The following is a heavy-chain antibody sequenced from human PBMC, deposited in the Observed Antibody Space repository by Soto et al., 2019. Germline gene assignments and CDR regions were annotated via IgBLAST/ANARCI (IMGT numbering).Heavy chain of an antibody. V-gene: IGHV4-34*01. Sequence: SETLSLTCAVYGGSFSGYYWSWIRQPPGKGLEWIGEINHSGSTNYNPSLKSRVTISVDTSKNQFSLKLSSVTAADTAVYYCARDRYYDFWSGYYPYNWFDPWGQGTLVTVSS. J-gene: IGHJ5*02. CDR2: INHSGST. D-gene: IGHD3-3*01. CDR1: GGSFSGYY. CDR3: ARDRYYDFWSGYYPYNWFDP.